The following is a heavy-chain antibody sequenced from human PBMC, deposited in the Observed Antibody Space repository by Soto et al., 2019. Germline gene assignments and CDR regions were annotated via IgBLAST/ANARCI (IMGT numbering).Heavy chain of an antibody. D-gene: IGHD6-19*01. V-gene: IGHV4-31*03. CDR2: IYYSGST. Sequence: PSETLSLNCTVSGGSLSSGGYYWSWIRQHPGKGLEWIGYIYYSGSTYYNPSLKSRVTISVDTSKNQFSLKLSSVTAADTAVYYCARAQLISSGWYHDDGGRYFDYWGQGTLVTVSS. J-gene: IGHJ4*02. CDR1: GGSLSSGGYY. CDR3: ARAQLISSGWYHDDGGRYFDY.